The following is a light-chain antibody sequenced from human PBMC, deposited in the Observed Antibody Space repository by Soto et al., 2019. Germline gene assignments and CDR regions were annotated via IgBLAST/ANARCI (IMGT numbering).Light chain of an antibody. J-gene: IGKJ4*01. Sequence: DLVVSHSPDSVAVSLGEVATINFNSSQRVLYSSNNKNYLAWYQQKPGQPPKLFIYGASTRESGVPDRFSGSGSRTDFTLTIRSLQAEDVAVYYCQQYYSTPPTFGGGTKV. CDR3: QQYYSTPPT. V-gene: IGKV4-1*01. CDR1: QRVLYSSNNKNY. CDR2: GAS.